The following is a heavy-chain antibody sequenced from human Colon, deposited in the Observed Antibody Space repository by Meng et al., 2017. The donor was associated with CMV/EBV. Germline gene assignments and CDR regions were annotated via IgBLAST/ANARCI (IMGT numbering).Heavy chain of an antibody. CDR2: IYSGGSST. CDR1: GFNLSGYE. V-gene: IGHV3-23*03. CDR3: AKDPMRVVVTSAFDI. Sequence: GGSLRLSCAASGFNLSGYEMNWVRQAPGKGLEWVSVIYSGGSSTYYADSVKGRFTISRDNSKNTLYLQMNSLRAEDTAVYYCAKDPMRVVVTSAFDIWGQGTMVTVSS. J-gene: IGHJ3*02. D-gene: IGHD3-22*01.